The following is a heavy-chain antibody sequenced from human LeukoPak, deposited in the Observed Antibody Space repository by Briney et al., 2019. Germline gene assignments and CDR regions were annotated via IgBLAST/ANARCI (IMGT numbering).Heavy chain of an antibody. CDR1: GFTFSSYA. D-gene: IGHD3-10*01. CDR2: ISGSGGST. Sequence: GGSLRLSCADSGFTFSSYAMSWVRQAPGKGLEWVSAISGSGGSTYYADSVKGRFTISRDNSKNTLYLQMNSLRAEDTAVYYCAKDGLLWFGELPNWGQGTLVTVSS. V-gene: IGHV3-23*01. CDR3: AKDGLLWFGELPN. J-gene: IGHJ4*02.